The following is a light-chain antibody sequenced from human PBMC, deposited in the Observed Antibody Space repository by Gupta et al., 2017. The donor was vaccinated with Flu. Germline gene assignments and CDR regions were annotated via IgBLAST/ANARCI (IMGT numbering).Light chain of an antibody. J-gene: IGKJ1*01. CDR2: AAS. V-gene: IGKV3-20*01. CDR3: QQYGTSPRT. Sequence: VFTQSPDTLSLSPAERATRSCRASQRVSANYLAWYQQKPGQAPRLLIHAASSRATGIPDRFSGSGSGTDFTLTISSLKPEDFAVYFCQQYGTSPRTFGQGTRLE. CDR1: QRVSANY.